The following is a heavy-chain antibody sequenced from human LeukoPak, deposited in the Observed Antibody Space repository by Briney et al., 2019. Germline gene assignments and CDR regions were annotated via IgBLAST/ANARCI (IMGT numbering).Heavy chain of an antibody. Sequence: GGSLRLSCAASGFTFSSYELNWVRQAPGKGLEWVSYISSSGSTIYYADSVKGRFTISRDNAKNSLYLQMNSLRAEDTAVYYCAELDITMIGGVWGKGTTVTISS. J-gene: IGHJ6*04. CDR2: ISSSGSTI. CDR1: GFTFSSYE. V-gene: IGHV3-48*03. CDR3: AELDITMIGGV. D-gene: IGHD3-10*02.